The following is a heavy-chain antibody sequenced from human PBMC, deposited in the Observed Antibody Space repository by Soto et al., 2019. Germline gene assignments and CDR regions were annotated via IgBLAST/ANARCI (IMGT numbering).Heavy chain of an antibody. CDR1: GFNFSSHD. CDR2: ISDSRGST. J-gene: IGHJ4*02. D-gene: IGHD4-17*01. Sequence: GGSLRLYSPASGFNFSSHDINCLRQAPGKGLEWVSAISDSRGSTYNADSEKRRFTISRDNSKNTLYLQMNSLRAEYTDEYHYAKSCLRLAFDFWVQVTVIPVS. V-gene: IGHV3-23*01. CDR3: AKSCLRLAFDF.